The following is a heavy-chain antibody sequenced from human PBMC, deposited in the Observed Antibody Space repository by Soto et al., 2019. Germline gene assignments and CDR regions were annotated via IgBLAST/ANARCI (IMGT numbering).Heavy chain of an antibody. CDR3: ARKMMGSFDP. J-gene: IGHJ5*02. CDR2: INQDGSEK. CDR1: GFTFSRFW. Sequence: GGSLRLSCVASGFTFSRFWMNWIRQIPGKGLEWVAIINQDGSEKFYVDSVKGRFTISRDTAKNSLSLQMNSLRAEDTAVYYCARKMMGSFDPWGQGALITVSS. V-gene: IGHV3-7*03. D-gene: IGHD3-16*01.